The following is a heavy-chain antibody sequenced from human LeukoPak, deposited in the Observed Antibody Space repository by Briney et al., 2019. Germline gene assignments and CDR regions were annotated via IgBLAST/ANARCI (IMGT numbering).Heavy chain of an antibody. V-gene: IGHV3-7*04. CDR1: GFTFSTYW. CDR3: AGGVGASYFDY. J-gene: IGHJ4*02. Sequence: GGSLRLSCAASGFTFSTYWMSWVRQAPGKGLEWVAIIKKNGTEKYYVDSVKGRFTISRDNAENSLCLQMNSLRAEDTAVYYCAGGVGASYFDYWGQGTLVNVSS. CDR2: IKKNGTEK. D-gene: IGHD1-26*01.